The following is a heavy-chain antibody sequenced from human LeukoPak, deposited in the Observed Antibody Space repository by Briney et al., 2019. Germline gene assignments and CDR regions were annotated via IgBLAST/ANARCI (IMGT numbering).Heavy chain of an antibody. Sequence: ASVKVSCKASGYTFNGYYMHWVRQAPGQGLEWMGWINPNSGGTNYAQKFQGRVTMTRDTSISTAYMELSRLRSDDTAVYYCARGVHVLRYFDWLLRGNNWFDPWGQGTLVTVSS. CDR1: GYTFNGYY. D-gene: IGHD3-9*01. V-gene: IGHV1-2*02. CDR2: INPNSGGT. CDR3: ARGVHVLRYFDWLLRGNNWFDP. J-gene: IGHJ5*02.